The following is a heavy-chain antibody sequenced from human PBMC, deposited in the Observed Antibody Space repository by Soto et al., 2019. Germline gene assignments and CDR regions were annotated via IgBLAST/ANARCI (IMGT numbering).Heavy chain of an antibody. CDR2: IIPIFGTA. D-gene: IGHD2-15*01. CDR1: GGTFSSYA. V-gene: IGHV1-69*13. CDR3: ARDIVVVVAASLHAFDI. J-gene: IGHJ3*02. Sequence: AASVKVSCKASGGTFSSYAISWVRQAPGQGLEWMGGIIPIFGTANYAQKFQGRVTITADESTSTAYMELSSLRSEDTAVYYCARDIVVVVAASLHAFDIWGQGTMVTVSS.